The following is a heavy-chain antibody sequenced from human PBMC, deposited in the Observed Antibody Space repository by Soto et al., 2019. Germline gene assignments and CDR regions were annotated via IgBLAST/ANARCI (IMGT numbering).Heavy chain of an antibody. J-gene: IGHJ4*02. CDR1: GGSINGGDYY. CDR2: IYYSVNT. D-gene: IGHD2-21*02. V-gene: IGHV4-30-4*01. Sequence: QVQLQESGPGLVKPSQTLSLTCTVSGGSINGGDYYWSWIRQPPGKGLEWIGYIYYSVNTYYNPSLKSRVTISRDTSNNHFSLKLTSVTAADTAVYYCARGPCGGDCHPPDFWGQGTLVTVSS. CDR3: ARGPCGGDCHPPDF.